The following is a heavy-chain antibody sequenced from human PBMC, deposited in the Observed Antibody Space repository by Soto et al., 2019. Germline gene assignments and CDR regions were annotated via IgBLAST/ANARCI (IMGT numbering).Heavy chain of an antibody. CDR1: GFTFSSSG. CDR2: ISYDGSDK. CDR3: AKDLWAGGGPHDY. D-gene: IGHD2-15*01. V-gene: IGHV3-30*18. Sequence: QVQLVESGGGVVQPGRSLRLSCAASGFTFSSSGMHWVRQAPGKGLEWVAVISYDGSDKYYTGSVKGRFTISRDNSKNTLYLQMNSLRAEDAAVYYCAKDLWAGGGPHDYWGQGTLVTVSS. J-gene: IGHJ4*02.